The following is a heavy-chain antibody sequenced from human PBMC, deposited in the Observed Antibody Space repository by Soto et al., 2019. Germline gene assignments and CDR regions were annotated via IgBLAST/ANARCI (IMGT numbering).Heavy chain of an antibody. Sequence: SETLSLTCTVSSVSIYSGSFHWGWIRQPPGKGLEWIGSINFSGSTYYNPPLKSRVTISVDTSKNQFSLNLRSVTAADTAVYYCARRHAPRYTTGNNHFDFWGQGSLVTVSS. CDR1: SVSIYSGSFH. CDR2: INFSGST. V-gene: IGHV4-39*01. J-gene: IGHJ4*02. CDR3: ARRHAPRYTTGNNHFDF. D-gene: IGHD1-1*01.